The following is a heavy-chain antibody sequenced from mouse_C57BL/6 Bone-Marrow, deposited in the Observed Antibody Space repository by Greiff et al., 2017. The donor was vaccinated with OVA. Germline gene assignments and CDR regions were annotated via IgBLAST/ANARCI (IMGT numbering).Heavy chain of an antibody. Sequence: EVKVEESGGGLVKPGGSLKLSCAASGFTFSSYTMSWVRQTPEKRLEWVATISGGGGNTYYPDSVKGRFTISRDNAKNTLYLQMSSLRSEDTALYYCARGGDSSGYEYYAMDYWGQGTSVTVSS. CDR1: GFTFSSYT. D-gene: IGHD3-2*02. J-gene: IGHJ4*01. CDR3: ARGGDSSGYEYYAMDY. V-gene: IGHV5-9*01. CDR2: ISGGGGNT.